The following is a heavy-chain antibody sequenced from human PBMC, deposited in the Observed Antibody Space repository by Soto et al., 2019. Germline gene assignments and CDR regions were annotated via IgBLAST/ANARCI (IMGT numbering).Heavy chain of an antibody. CDR1: GYAFTTYG. V-gene: IGHV1-18*01. J-gene: IGHJ4*02. Sequence: QVNLVQYGAEVKKPGASVRVSCQASGYAFTTYGITWVRQAPGQGLEWMGWISAHNGNTNYAQKLQGRVTVTRDTPTSTAYMELRSLRSDDTAVYYCARGRYGDYWGQGALVTVSS. D-gene: IGHD1-1*01. CDR2: ISAHNGNT. CDR3: ARGRYGDY.